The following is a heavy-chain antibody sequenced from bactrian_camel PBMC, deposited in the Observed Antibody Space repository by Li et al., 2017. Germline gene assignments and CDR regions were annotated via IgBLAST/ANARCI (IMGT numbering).Heavy chain of an antibody. D-gene: IGHD2*01. V-gene: IGHV3S53*01. CDR3: ETNLVGSLRCRGRSA. CDR1: GYTSCRYD. J-gene: IGHJ6*01. Sequence: HVQLVESGGGSVQAGGSLRLSCAVSGYTSCRYDMSWYRQAPGKEREFVSVIESTGSTNYADSVKGRFTISQDNAKNTVYLQMNSLKPEDTAMYYCETNLVGSLRCRGRSAWGQGTQVTVS. CDR2: IESTGST.